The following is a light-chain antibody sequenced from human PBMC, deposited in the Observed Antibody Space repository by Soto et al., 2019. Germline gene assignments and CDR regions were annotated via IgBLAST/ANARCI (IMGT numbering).Light chain of an antibody. CDR1: QSVSSTY. CDR3: QQYGSSPWT. Sequence: EIVLTQSPGTLSLSPGERATLSCRASQSVSSTYLAWYQQKPGQAPRLLIYGASSRATGIPDRFSGSGSGTDFTLTISRLGPDDFALYYCQQYGSSPWTFGQGTKVEIK. V-gene: IGKV3-20*01. CDR2: GAS. J-gene: IGKJ1*01.